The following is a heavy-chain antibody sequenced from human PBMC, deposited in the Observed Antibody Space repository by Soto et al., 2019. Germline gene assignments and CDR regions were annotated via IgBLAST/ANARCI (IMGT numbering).Heavy chain of an antibody. CDR3: AKDYGDGESFDYMDV. CDR1: GFTFDDYA. V-gene: IGHV3-9*01. J-gene: IGHJ6*03. D-gene: IGHD4-17*01. Sequence: GGSLRLSCAASGFTFDDYAMHWVRQAPGKGLEWVSGISWNSGSIGYADSVKGRFTISRDNAKNSLYLQMNSLRAEDTALYYCAKDYGDGESFDYMDVWGKGTTVTVSS. CDR2: ISWNSGSI.